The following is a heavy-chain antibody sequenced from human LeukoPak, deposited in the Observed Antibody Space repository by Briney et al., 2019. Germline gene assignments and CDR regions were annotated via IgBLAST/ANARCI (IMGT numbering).Heavy chain of an antibody. J-gene: IGHJ5*02. CDR3: AREGGDFYNWFDP. CDR2: ISSSSSYI. CDR1: GFTFSSYS. D-gene: IGHD4-17*01. Sequence: GGSLRLSCAASGFTFSSYSMNWVRQAPGKGLEWVSSISSSSSYIYYADSVKGRFTISRDNAKNSLYLQMNSLRAEDTAVYYCAREGGDFYNWFDPWGQGTLVTVSS. V-gene: IGHV3-21*01.